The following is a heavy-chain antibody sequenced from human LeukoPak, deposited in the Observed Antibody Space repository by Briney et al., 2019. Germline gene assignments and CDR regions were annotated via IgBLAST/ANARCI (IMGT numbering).Heavy chain of an antibody. CDR3: ARRFTMVRGVIIDDCAFDI. CDR2: IYSGGST. Sequence: RGSLRHSRSASGFTVRSNHMRWVRQAPGERLELVAVIYSGGSTYNADPVKGRFTNSRDNHRHMLYPEINSMSAADLAVYYCARRFTMVRGVIIDDCAFDIWGQETTLTVSS. D-gene: IGHD3-10*01. J-gene: IGHJ3*02. V-gene: IGHV3-66*04. CDR1: GFTVRSNH.